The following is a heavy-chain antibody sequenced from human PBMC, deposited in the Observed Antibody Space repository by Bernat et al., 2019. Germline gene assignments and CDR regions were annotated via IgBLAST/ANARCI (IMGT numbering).Heavy chain of an antibody. CDR3: AGLPAAPRFYWYFDL. V-gene: IGHV3-23*01. J-gene: IGHJ2*01. D-gene: IGHD2-2*01. Sequence: EVQLLESGGGLVQPGGSLRLSCAASGFTFSSYAMSWVRQAPGKGLEWVSAISGSGGNTYYADSVKGRFTISRDNSKNTLYLQMNSLRAEDTAVYYCAGLPAAPRFYWYFDLWGRGTLVTVSS. CDR1: GFTFSSYA. CDR2: ISGSGGNT.